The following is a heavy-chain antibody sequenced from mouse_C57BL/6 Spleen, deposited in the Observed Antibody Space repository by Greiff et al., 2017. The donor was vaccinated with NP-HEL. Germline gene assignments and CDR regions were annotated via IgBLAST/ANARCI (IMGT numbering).Heavy chain of an antibody. CDR3: AREATEWALGY. CDR1: GYTFTDYY. V-gene: IGHV1-19*01. Sequence: EVQLQQSGPVLVKPGASVKMSCKASGYTFTDYYMNWVKQSHGKSLEWIGVINPYNGGTSYNQKFKGKATLTVDKSSSTAYMELNSLTSEDSAVYYCAREATEWALGYWGQGTSVTVSS. D-gene: IGHD3-2*02. CDR2: INPYNGGT. J-gene: IGHJ4*01.